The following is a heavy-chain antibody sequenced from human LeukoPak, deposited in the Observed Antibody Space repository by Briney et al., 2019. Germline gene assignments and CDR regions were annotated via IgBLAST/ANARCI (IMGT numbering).Heavy chain of an antibody. J-gene: IGHJ5*02. CDR3: ARTLNWFDP. CDR1: GYTFTSYA. Sequence: ASVKVSCKASGYTFTSYAISWVRQAPGQGLEWMGRIIPILGIANYAQKFQGRVTITADKSTSTAYMELSSLRSEDTAVYYCARTLNWFDPWGQGTLVTVSS. CDR2: IIPILGIA. V-gene: IGHV1-69*04.